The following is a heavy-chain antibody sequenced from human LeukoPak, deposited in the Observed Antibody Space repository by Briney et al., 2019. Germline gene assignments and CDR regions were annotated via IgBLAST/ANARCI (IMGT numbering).Heavy chain of an antibody. CDR2: IYNSGST. J-gene: IGHJ4*02. D-gene: IGHD3-16*02. V-gene: IGHV4-61*01. CDR1: GGSVSSGSYY. Sequence: SETLSLTCTVSGGSVSSGSYYWSWIRQPPGKGLEWIGYIYNSGSTKYNPSLKSRVIISVDTSKNQFSLKLSSVTAADTAVYYCARVEGYVWGSYHLDYWGQGTLVTVSS. CDR3: ARVEGYVWGSYHLDY.